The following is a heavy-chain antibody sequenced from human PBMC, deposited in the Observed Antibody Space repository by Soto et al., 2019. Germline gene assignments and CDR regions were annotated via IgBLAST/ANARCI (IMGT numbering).Heavy chain of an antibody. CDR1: GGSVSSGAYY. CDR3: ARARLRAVYAFDI. CDR2: IYYSGST. V-gene: IGHV4-31*03. Sequence: TLSLTCTVSGGSVSSGAYYWTWIRQRPGKGLEWIGYIYYSGSTYYSPSLKSRLSISLDTSKDQFSLRLSSVTAADTAMYYCARARLRAVYAFDIWGQGTMVTVSS. J-gene: IGHJ3*02. D-gene: IGHD5-12*01.